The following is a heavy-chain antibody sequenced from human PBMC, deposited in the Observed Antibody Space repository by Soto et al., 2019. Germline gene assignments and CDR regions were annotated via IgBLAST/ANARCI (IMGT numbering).Heavy chain of an antibody. D-gene: IGHD3-10*01. CDR3: ARRRTVRGVIKGGGMKDYFDY. CDR2: IYYSGST. J-gene: IGHJ4*02. CDR1: GGSISSSSYY. V-gene: IGHV4-39*01. Sequence: QLQLQESGPGLVKPSETLSLTCTVSGGSISSSSYYWGWIRQPPGKGLEWIGSIYYSGSTYYNPSLKSRVTISVDTSKNQFSLKLSSVTAADTAVYYCARRRTVRGVIKGGGMKDYFDYWGQGTLVTVSS.